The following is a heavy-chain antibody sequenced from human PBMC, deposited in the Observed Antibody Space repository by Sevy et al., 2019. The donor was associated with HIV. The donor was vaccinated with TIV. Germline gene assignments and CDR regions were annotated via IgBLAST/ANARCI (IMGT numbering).Heavy chain of an antibody. CDR2: VNSDGSST. D-gene: IGHD2-2*01. CDR1: RLTLGSYW. V-gene: IGHV3-74*01. J-gene: IGHJ4*02. Sequence: GGSLRLSCTAPRLTLGSYWMHWVRQAPGKGLVWVSGVNSDGSSTNYADSVKGRFTISRDNAKNTLSLQMNSLRVEDTAIYHCAASNTWEDYWGQGTLVTVSS. CDR3: AASNTWEDY.